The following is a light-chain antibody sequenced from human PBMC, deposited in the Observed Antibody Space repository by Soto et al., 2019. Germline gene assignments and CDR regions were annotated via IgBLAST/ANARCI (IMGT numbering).Light chain of an antibody. CDR1: QSVPHNY. V-gene: IGKV3-20*01. Sequence: EVVVTQSPGTVSWSPGERATLSCSASQSVPHNYLAWYQQTAGQAPRLLIYAASSRATGITDRFSGSGSGTDFTLSSSRLEPEDFAVYYCQEYGNPITCTFGQATKVEIK. J-gene: IGKJ1*01. CDR3: QEYGNPITCT. CDR2: AAS.